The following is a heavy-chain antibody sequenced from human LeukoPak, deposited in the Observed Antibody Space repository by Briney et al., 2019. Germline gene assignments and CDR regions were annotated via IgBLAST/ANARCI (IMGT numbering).Heavy chain of an antibody. V-gene: IGHV4-59*08. CDR2: MDYSGST. J-gene: IGHJ4*02. CDR1: GGSISDYY. Sequence: SETLSLTCTVAGGSISDYYWTWIRQSPGTGLEWIGYMDYSGSTAYNPSLKSRVTISIDTSKKQFSLELSSVTAADTAIYFCARRKGGSGGPFDYWGQGTLVTVSS. CDR3: ARRKGGSGGPFDY. D-gene: IGHD6-19*01.